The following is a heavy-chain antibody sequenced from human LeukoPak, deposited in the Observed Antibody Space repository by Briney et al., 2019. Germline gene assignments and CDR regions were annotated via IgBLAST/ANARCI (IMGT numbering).Heavy chain of an antibody. CDR1: GYTFTSHG. D-gene: IGHD2-8*01. CDR2: ISAYNGNT. J-gene: IGHJ5*02. Sequence: ASVKVSCKASGYTFTSHGISWVRQAPGQGLEWMGWISAYNGNTNYAQKLQGRVTMTTDTSTSTAYMELRSLRSDDTAVYYCARVGPSPVMVYYNWFDPWGQGTLVTVSS. CDR3: ARVGPSPVMVYYNWFDP. V-gene: IGHV1-18*01.